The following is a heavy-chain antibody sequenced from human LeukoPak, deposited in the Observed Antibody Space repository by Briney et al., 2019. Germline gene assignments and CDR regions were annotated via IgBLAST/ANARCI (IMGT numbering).Heavy chain of an antibody. J-gene: IGHJ5*02. D-gene: IGHD5-18*01. CDR3: ARGSDGYRFDP. CDR1: GDSLTNYH. CDR2: IYNSGTT. Sequence: SETLSLTCTVSGDSLTNYHWTWIRQSPGKGLEYIGYIYNSGTTNYNPSLKSRVTISVDMSKKQLSLNLNSVTAADTAVYYCARGSDGYRFDPWGQGTLVTVSS. V-gene: IGHV4-59*01.